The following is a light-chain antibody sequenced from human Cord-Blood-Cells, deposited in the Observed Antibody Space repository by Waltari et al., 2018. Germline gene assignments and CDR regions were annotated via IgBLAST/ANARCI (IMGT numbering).Light chain of an antibody. J-gene: IGLJ2*01. CDR2: ENN. CDR1: SSNIGNNY. V-gene: IGLV1-51*02. CDR3: GTWDSSLSVV. Sequence: QSVLTQPPSVSAAPGQKVTISCSGSSSNIGNNYVSWYPQLPRTAPKLLIYENNKRPSGIPDRFSGSKSGTSATLGITGLQTGDEADYYCGTWDSSLSVVFGGGTKLTVL.